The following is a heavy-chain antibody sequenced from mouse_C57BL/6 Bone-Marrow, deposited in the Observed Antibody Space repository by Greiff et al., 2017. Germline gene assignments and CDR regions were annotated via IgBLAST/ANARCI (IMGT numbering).Heavy chain of an antibody. CDR1: GFTFSSYA. Sequence: EVQVVESGGGLVKPGGSLKLSCAASGFTFSSYAMSWVRQTPEKRLEWVATISDGGSYTYYPDNVKGRFTISRDNAKNNLYLQMSHLKSEDTAMYYCARAPLGPFDYWGQGTTLTVSS. CDR2: ISDGGSYT. CDR3: ARAPLGPFDY. V-gene: IGHV5-4*01. D-gene: IGHD4-1*01. J-gene: IGHJ2*01.